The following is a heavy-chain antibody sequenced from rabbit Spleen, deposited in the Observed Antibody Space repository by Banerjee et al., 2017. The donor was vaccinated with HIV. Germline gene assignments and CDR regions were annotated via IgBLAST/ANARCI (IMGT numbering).Heavy chain of an antibody. D-gene: IGHD1-1*01. Sequence: QQQLEESGGGLVKPGGTLTLTCKASGIDFSSYFYMCWVRQAPGKGLEWIACIGTGSSGSTYYASWAKGRFTISKTSSTTVTLQMTSLTAADTATYFCAGYSGGGSGNYYNFWGPGTLVTVS. V-gene: IGHV1S45*01. CDR1: GIDFSSYFY. CDR3: AGYSGGGSGNYYNF. CDR2: IGTGSSGST. J-gene: IGHJ4*01.